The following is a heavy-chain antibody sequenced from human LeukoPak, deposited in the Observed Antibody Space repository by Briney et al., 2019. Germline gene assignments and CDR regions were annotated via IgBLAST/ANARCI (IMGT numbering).Heavy chain of an antibody. CDR2: INHSGST. CDR3: ARELEVTTNYFDY. J-gene: IGHJ4*02. D-gene: IGHD4-17*01. CDR1: GGSFSGYY. V-gene: IGHV4-34*01. Sequence: PSETLSLTCAVYGGSFSGYYWSWVRHPPGKGLEWIGEINHSGSTNYNPSLTSRVTISVDTTKNQFSLKLSSVTAADTAVYYCARELEVTTNYFDYWGQGTLVTVSS.